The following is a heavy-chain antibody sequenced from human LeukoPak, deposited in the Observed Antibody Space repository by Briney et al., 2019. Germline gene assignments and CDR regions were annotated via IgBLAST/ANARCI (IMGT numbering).Heavy chain of an antibody. D-gene: IGHD3-22*01. CDR1: GGSFSGYY. J-gene: IGHJ3*02. CDR3: ERGRDYYDTRDVFDI. V-gene: IGHV4-34*01. CDR2: INHSGST. Sequence: SETLSLTCAVYGGSFSGYYWSWIRQPPGKGLEWIGEINHSGSTNYNPSLKSRVTISVDTSKNQFSLKLSSVTAADTAVYYCERGRDYYDTRDVFDIWGQGTMVTVSS.